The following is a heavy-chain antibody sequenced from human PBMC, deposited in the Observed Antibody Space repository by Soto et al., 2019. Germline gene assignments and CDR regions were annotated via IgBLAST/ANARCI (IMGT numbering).Heavy chain of an antibody. Sequence: GESLKISCKGSGYSFTSYWIGWVRPLAGKGLEWMEIIYPGDSDTRYSPSFQGQVTISADKSISTAYLQWSSLKASDTAMYYCASYYDSSEGYAFDIWGQGTMVTVSS. CDR2: IYPGDSDT. CDR3: ASYYDSSEGYAFDI. D-gene: IGHD3-22*01. CDR1: GYSFTSYW. V-gene: IGHV5-51*01. J-gene: IGHJ3*02.